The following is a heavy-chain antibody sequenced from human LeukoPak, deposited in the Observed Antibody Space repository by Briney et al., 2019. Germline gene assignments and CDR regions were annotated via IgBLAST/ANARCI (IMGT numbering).Heavy chain of an antibody. J-gene: IGHJ4*02. CDR1: GGSISSSSYY. CDR3: ASALGYCSGGSCEYFFDD. CDR2: ISYGGST. V-gene: IGHV4-39*01. D-gene: IGHD2-15*01. Sequence: SETLSLTCTVSGGSISSSSYYWGWIRQPPGKGLEWIGSISYGGSTYYNSSLKSRVTMSADTSKNQFSLKLSSVTAADTAVYFCASALGYCSGGSCEYFFDDWGQGTLVTVSS.